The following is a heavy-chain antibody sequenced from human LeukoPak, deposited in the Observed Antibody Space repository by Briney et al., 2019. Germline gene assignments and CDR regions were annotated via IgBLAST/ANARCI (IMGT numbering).Heavy chain of an antibody. V-gene: IGHV1-2*02. D-gene: IGHD5/OR15-5a*01. Sequence: SSVNVSCKPSVYTFTRYYIHGLGQAPGRGVEGVEWVNPNRWGPNYPQNLQGRVTMHRHTSPSTAYMELPSLRSDDPAVYYCATARDRNRVYRSFHHWGQGTLVTVSS. CDR3: ATARDRNRVYRSFHH. CDR1: VYTFTRYY. J-gene: IGHJ1*01. CDR2: VNPNRWGP.